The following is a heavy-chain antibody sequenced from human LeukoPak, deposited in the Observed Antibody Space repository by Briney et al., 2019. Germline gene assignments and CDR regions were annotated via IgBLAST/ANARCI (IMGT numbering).Heavy chain of an antibody. J-gene: IGHJ4*02. CDR3: ARNLEYCGGDCYDY. D-gene: IGHD2-21*02. V-gene: IGHV5-51*01. Sequence: GESLKISCKASGYSFISYWIGWVRQMPGKGLEWMGIIFPGDSDTRYSPSFQVQVTISADKSISTAYLQWSSLKASDSAMYYCARNLEYCGGDCYDYWGQGTLVTVSS. CDR2: IFPGDSDT. CDR1: GYSFISYW.